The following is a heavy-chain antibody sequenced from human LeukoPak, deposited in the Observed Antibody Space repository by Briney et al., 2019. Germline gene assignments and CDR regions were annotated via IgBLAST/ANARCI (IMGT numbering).Heavy chain of an antibody. CDR3: ARGNGRITIFGEWLLVAFDI. D-gene: IGHD3-3*01. Sequence: SVKVSCKASGGTFSSYAISWVRQAPGQGLEWMGGIIPIFGTANYAQKFQGRVTITAGESTSTAYMELSSLRSEDTAVYYCARGNGRITIFGEWLLVAFDIWGRGTMVTVSS. CDR1: GGTFSSYA. J-gene: IGHJ3*02. CDR2: IIPIFGTA. V-gene: IGHV1-69*01.